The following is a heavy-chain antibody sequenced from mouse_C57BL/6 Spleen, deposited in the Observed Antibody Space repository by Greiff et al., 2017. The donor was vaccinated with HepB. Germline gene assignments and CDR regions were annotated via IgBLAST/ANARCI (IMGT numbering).Heavy chain of an antibody. D-gene: IGHD1-1*01. J-gene: IGHJ1*03. CDR2: ISSGGSYT. CDR3: ARQGSTVVAPLYWYFDV. V-gene: IGHV5-6*01. CDR1: GFTFSSYG. Sequence: EVKLVESGGDLVKPGGSLKLSCAASGFTFSSYGMSWVRQTPDKRLEWVATISSGGSYTYYPDSVKGRFTISRDNAKNTLYLQMSSLKSEDTAMYYCARQGSTVVAPLYWYFDVWGTGTTVTVSS.